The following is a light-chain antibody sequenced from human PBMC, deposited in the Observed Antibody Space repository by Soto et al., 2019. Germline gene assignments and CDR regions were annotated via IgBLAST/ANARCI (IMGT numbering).Light chain of an antibody. CDR3: ETWDRNTHTV. CDR1: RGHSSYI. CDR2: LEGSGSY. V-gene: IGLV4-60*02. Sequence: QSVLTQSSSASASLGSSVKLTCTLSRGHSSYIIAWHQQQPGKAPRYLMKLEGSGSYNKGSGVPDRFSGSSSGADRYLTISNLHFEDEADYYCETWDRNTHTVFGGGTKLTVL. J-gene: IGLJ3*02.